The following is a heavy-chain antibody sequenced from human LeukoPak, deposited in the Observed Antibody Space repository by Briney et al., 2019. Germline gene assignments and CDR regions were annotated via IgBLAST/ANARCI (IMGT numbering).Heavy chain of an antibody. V-gene: IGHV4-34*01. CDR3: ARDSTYYYDSSGYYFHY. CDR1: GGSFSGYY. D-gene: IGHD3-22*01. CDR2: INHSGST. J-gene: IGHJ4*02. Sequence: PSETLSLTCAVYGGSFSGYYWSWIRQPPGKGLEWIGEINHSGSTNYNPSLKSRVTISVDTSKNQFSLKLSSVTAADTAVYHCARDSTYYYDSSGYYFHYWGQGTLVTVSS.